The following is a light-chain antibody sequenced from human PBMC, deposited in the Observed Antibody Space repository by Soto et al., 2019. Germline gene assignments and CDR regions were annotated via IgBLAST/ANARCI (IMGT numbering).Light chain of an antibody. CDR2: EVN. CDR3: CSFAGTVGYV. V-gene: IGLV2-23*02. J-gene: IGLJ1*01. CDR1: SSDVGSYNL. Sequence: QSVLTQPASVSGSPGQSITISCTGTSSDVGSYNLVSWYQQLPSKAPKVIISEVNKRPSGVSYRFSGSKSGNTASLTISGLDIEAVANYYCCSFAGTVGYVVGMGTNATV.